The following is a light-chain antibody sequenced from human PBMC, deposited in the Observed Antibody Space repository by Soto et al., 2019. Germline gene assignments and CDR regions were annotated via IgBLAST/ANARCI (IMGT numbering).Light chain of an antibody. V-gene: IGKV3-20*01. CDR1: QSVSSGY. CDR2: GAS. J-gene: IGKJ4*01. Sequence: EIVLTQSPGTLSLSPGERATLSCRASQSVSSGYFAWYQQQPGQAPRLLIYGASSRAAGIPDGFSGSGSGTDFTLTISRLEPEDFAVYYCQQYGSSLPLTFGGGTKVEIK. CDR3: QQYGSSLPLT.